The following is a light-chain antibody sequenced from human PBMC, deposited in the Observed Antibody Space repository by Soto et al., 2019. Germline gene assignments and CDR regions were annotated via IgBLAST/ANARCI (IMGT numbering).Light chain of an antibody. CDR2: DIN. Sequence: QSVLTQPASVSGSPGQSITISCTGTNSDVGAYIYVSWYQQHPGKAPKLMVYDINNRPSGVSNRFSGSKSANTASLTISGLQADDEADYYCLSYEGRFFFGTGTKVTVL. J-gene: IGLJ1*01. CDR1: NSDVGAYIY. V-gene: IGLV2-14*03. CDR3: LSYEGRFF.